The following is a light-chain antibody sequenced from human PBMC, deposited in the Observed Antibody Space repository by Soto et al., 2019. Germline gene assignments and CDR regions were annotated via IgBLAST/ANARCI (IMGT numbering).Light chain of an antibody. J-gene: IGKJ1*01. V-gene: IGKV1-39*01. CDR2: AAS. CDR1: QSISSY. Sequence: DIQMTQSPSSLSASVGDRVTITCRASQSISSYLNWYQQKPGKAPKLLIYAASSLQRGVPLRFSGSGSGTDFTLTISRLQPEDSATYYCQQSYSTPWTFGQGTKVDIK. CDR3: QQSYSTPWT.